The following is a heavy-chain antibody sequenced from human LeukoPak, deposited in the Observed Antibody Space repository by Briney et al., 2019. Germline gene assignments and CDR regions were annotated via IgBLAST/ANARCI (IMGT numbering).Heavy chain of an antibody. CDR2: INGDGSTT. D-gene: IGHD2-2*01. CDR1: GFTFSNYW. Sequence: PGGSLRLSCAASGFTFSNYWMHWVRQAPGKGLVWVSRINGDGSTTTYADSVKGQFTISRDNAKNTLYLQMNSLRVEDTAVYYCARDSFTSPEYWGQGTLVTVSS. CDR3: ARDSFTSPEY. J-gene: IGHJ4*02. V-gene: IGHV3-74*01.